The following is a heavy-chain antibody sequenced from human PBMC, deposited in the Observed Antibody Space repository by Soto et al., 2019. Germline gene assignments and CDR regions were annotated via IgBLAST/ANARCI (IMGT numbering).Heavy chain of an antibody. D-gene: IGHD2-2*01. CDR1: GFTLGNAW. CDR2: IKRKTDGGTA. CDR3: TTEAVEYCSSISCSGYMDV. V-gene: IGHV3-15*01. Sequence: EVQLVESGGGLVKPGGSLRLSCAVSGFTLGNAWMTWVRQAPGKGLEWVGRIKRKTDGGTADYAAPVKGRFTISRDDSKNTLYLQMNILKTEDTAVYYCTTEAVEYCSSISCSGYMDVWGKGTTVTVSS. J-gene: IGHJ6*03.